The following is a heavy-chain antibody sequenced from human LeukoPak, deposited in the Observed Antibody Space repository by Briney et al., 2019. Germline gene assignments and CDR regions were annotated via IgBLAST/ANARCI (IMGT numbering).Heavy chain of an antibody. CDR3: TTVLVGATKRTDY. Sequence: PGGSLRLSCAASGFTFSNAWMSWVRQAPGKGLEWVGRIKSKTDGGTTDYAAPVKGRFTISRDDSKNTLYLQMNSLKTEDTAVYYCTTVLVGATKRTDYWGQGTLVTVSS. CDR2: IKSKTDGGTT. J-gene: IGHJ4*02. D-gene: IGHD1-26*01. V-gene: IGHV3-15*01. CDR1: GFTFSNAW.